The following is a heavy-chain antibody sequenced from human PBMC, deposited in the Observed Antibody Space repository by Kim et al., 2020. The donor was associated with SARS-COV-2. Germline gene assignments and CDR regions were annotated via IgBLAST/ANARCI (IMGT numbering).Heavy chain of an antibody. V-gene: IGHV1-24*01. J-gene: IGHJ4*02. Sequence: ASEKVSCKVSGYTLTELSMHWVRQAPGKGLEWMGGFDPEDGETIYAQKFQGRVTMTEDTSTDTAYMELSSLRSEDTAVYYCATDDSSGYSLDYWGQGTLVTVSS. CDR1: GYTLTELS. D-gene: IGHD3-22*01. CDR3: ATDDSSGYSLDY. CDR2: FDPEDGET.